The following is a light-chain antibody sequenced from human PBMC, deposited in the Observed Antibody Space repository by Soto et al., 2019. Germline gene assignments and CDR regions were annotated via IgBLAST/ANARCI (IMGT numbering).Light chain of an antibody. V-gene: IGKV3-15*01. CDR2: GTS. Sequence: EIVMTQSPATLSVSPGERATLSCRASQSVSTNLAWYQQKPGQSPRLLIYGTSTRATGVPARFSGGGSGTEFTLTINSLQSEDFAVYFCHQYNFWPTFG. CDR3: HQYNFWPT. CDR1: QSVSTN. J-gene: IGKJ5*01.